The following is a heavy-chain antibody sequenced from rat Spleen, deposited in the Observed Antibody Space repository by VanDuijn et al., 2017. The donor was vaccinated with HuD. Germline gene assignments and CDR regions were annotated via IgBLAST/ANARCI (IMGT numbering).Heavy chain of an antibody. V-gene: IGHV5-20*01. CDR1: GFTFSNYG. Sequence: EVQLVETGGGLVQPGRSLKLSCAASGFTFSNYGMAWVRQAPKKGLEWVASISYDGGSTYYRDSVKGRFTISRDNAKSSLYLQMDSLRSEDTATYYCTTDGNYFDYWGQGVMVTVSS. J-gene: IGHJ2*01. CDR2: ISYDGGST. CDR3: TTDGNYFDY.